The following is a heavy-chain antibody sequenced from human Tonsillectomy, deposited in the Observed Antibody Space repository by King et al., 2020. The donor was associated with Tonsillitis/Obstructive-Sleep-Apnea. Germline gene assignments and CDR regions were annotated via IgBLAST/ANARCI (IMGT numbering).Heavy chain of an antibody. CDR1: GFPVSTNY. Sequence: VQLVESGGGLVQPGGSLRLSCAASGFPVSTNYMSWVRQAPGKGREWVAVIYSGGETYYADSVKGRFTVSRDRSTNTLYLQLNSLRSEDTAVYYCARMVIAIIHLSRWFDPWGQGTLVTVSS. D-gene: IGHD2-21*01. J-gene: IGHJ5*02. V-gene: IGHV3-66*01. CDR3: ARMVIAIIHLSRWFDP. CDR2: IYSGGET.